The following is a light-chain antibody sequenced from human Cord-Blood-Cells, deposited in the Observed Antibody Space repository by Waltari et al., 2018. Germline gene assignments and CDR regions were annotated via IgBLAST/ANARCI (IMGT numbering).Light chain of an antibody. V-gene: IGLV2-14*01. CDR1: SSDVGGYNY. CDR2: DVS. J-gene: IGLJ1*01. CDR3: SSYTSSSTL. Sequence: QPALTQPASVSGSPGQSITISCTGTSSDVGGYNYVSWYQQHPGKAPTLMIYDVSNRPSGVSNRFSGSKSGNTASLTISGLQAEDEADYYCSSYTSSSTLFGTGTKVTVL.